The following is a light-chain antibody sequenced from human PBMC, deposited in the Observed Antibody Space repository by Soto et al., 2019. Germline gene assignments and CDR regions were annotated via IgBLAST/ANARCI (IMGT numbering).Light chain of an antibody. Sequence: QSVLTQPPSASGTPGQRVTISCSGSRSNIGSNTVNWYHHVPGTAPRLLMYSSEQRPSGVPDRFSDSKSGTSASLAISGLQSEDEGDYYCGTWDDSLDGPIFGGGTKLTVL. J-gene: IGLJ2*01. CDR3: GTWDDSLDGPI. CDR2: SSE. V-gene: IGLV1-44*01. CDR1: RSNIGSNT.